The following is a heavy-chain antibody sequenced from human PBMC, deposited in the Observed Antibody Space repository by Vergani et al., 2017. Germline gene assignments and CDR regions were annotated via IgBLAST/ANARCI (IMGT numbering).Heavy chain of an antibody. CDR1: GGSFSGYY. D-gene: IGHD6-19*01. J-gene: IGHJ4*02. Sequence: QVQLQQWGAGLLKPSETLSLTCAVYGGSFSGYYWSWIRQPPGKGLEWIGEINHSGSTNYNPSLKSRVTISVDTSKNQFSLKLSSVTAADTAVYYCASSGWYGSWGYWGQGTLVTVSS. CDR2: INHSGST. CDR3: ASSGWYGSWGY. V-gene: IGHV4-34*01.